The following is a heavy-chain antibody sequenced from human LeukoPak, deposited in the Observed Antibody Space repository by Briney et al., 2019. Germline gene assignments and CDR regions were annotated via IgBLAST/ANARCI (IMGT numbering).Heavy chain of an antibody. V-gene: IGHV4-38-2*02. J-gene: IGHJ5*02. D-gene: IGHD6-6*01. Sequence: SETLSLTCTVSGYSISSGYYWGWIRQPPGKGLEWIGSIYHSGSTYYNPSLKSRVTISVDTSKNQFSLKLSSVTAADTAVYYCASAYSSSSYVDWFDPWGQGTLVTVSS. CDR1: GYSISSGYY. CDR2: IYHSGST. CDR3: ASAYSSSSYVDWFDP.